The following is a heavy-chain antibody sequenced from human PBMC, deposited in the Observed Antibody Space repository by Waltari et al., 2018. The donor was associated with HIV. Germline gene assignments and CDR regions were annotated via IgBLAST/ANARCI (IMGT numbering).Heavy chain of an antibody. CDR2: IRNKPSSYTT. J-gene: IGHJ4*02. CDR1: GLACSDYH. V-gene: IGHV3-72*01. CDR3: TTSAIGNIFDN. Sequence: EVQLVESGGGLVQPGGSLRLSCAASGLACSDYHMDWVRQAPGKGLEWVGRIRNKPSSYTTEYAASVKGRFSISRDDSRNSLYLQMNSLKTEDTAVYYCTTSAIGNIFDNWGQGTLVTVSS. D-gene: IGHD1-1*01.